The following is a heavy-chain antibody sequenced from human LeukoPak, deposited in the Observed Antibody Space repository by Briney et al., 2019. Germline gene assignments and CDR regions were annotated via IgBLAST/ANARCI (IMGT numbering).Heavy chain of an antibody. J-gene: IGHJ4*02. CDR2: INHSGST. CDR3: ARDSGGGYGGRHFDY. D-gene: IGHD1-26*01. V-gene: IGHV4-4*02. CDR1: GGSISSSNW. Sequence: SGTLSLTCAVSGGSISSSNWWSWIRQPPGKGLEWIGEINHSGSTNYNPSLKSRVTISVDASKNQFSLKLSSVTAADTAVYYCARDSGGGYGGRHFDYWGQGTLVTVSP.